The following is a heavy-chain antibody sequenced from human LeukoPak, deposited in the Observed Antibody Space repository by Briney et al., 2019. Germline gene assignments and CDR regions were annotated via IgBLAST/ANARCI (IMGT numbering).Heavy chain of an antibody. CDR2: ISNSADRT. CDR1: GFTFSSYA. J-gene: IGHJ4*02. Sequence: GGSLTLSCAASGFTFSSYAMSWVRQAPGKGLECVSRISNSADRTYYADSVKGRFTISRDNAKNSLYLQLNSLRAEDTAVYYCAGGWDYFDTSGYYYDLDHWGQGTLVTVSS. V-gene: IGHV3-23*01. CDR3: AGGWDYFDTSGYYYDLDH. D-gene: IGHD3-22*01.